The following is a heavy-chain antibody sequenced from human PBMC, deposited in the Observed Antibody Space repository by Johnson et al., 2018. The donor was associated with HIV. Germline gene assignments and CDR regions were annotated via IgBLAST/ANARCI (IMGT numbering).Heavy chain of an antibody. D-gene: IGHD2-21*02. CDR2: IYSGGST. J-gene: IGHJ3*02. Sequence: VQLVESGGGLVQPGGSLRLSCAASGFTVSSNYMSWVRQAPGKGLEWVSVIYSGGSTYYADSVKGRFTISRDNSKNSLYLQMNSLRAEDTALYYCARDHVMVVTPGDCFDIWGQGTMVTVSS. CDR3: ARDHVMVVTPGDCFDI. CDR1: GFTVSSNY. V-gene: IGHV3-66*01.